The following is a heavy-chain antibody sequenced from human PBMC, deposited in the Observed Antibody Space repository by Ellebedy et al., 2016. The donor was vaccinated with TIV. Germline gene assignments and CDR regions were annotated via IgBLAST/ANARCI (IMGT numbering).Heavy chain of an antibody. Sequence: GESLKISCAASGFTFSSYSMNWVRQAPGKGLEWVSSISSSSSYIYYADSVKGRFTISRDNAKNSLYLQMNSLRADDTAVYYCARADRSSSLDYWGQGTLVTVSS. D-gene: IGHD6-6*01. CDR3: ARADRSSSLDY. CDR1: GFTFSSYS. CDR2: ISSSSSYI. V-gene: IGHV3-21*01. J-gene: IGHJ4*02.